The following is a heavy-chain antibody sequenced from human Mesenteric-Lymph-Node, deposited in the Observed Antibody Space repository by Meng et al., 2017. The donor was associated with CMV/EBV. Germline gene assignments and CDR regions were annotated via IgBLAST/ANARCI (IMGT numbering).Heavy chain of an antibody. CDR1: GFTFSSYS. Sequence: GESLKISCAASGFTFSSYSMNWVRQAPGKGLEWVSSISSSSSYIYYADSVKGRFTISRDNSKNTLYLQLNSLRAEDTAVYYCTRDFYYYFESWGQGTVVTVSS. D-gene: IGHD3-10*01. J-gene: IGHJ4*02. CDR3: TRDFYYYFES. CDR2: ISSSSSYI. V-gene: IGHV3-21*01.